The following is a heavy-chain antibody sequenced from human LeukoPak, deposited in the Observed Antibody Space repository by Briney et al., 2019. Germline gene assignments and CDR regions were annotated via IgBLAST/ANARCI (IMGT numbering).Heavy chain of an antibody. CDR3: TRQVAAAVGGFQHYYYMDV. CDR2: IRSKANSYAT. Sequence: GGSLRLSCAASGFTFSGSAMHWVRQASGKGLEWVGRIRSKANSYATAYAASVKGRFTISRDDSKNTAYLQMNSLKTEDTAVYYCTRQVAAAVGGFQHYYYMDVWGKGTTVTVSS. V-gene: IGHV3-73*01. J-gene: IGHJ6*03. D-gene: IGHD6-13*01. CDR1: GFTFSGSA.